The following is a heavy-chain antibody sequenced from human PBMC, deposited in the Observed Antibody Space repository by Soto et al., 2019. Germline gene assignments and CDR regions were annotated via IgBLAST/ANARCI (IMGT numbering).Heavy chain of an antibody. D-gene: IGHD2-15*01. Sequence: GASVKVSCKASGYTFTSYAMHWVRQAPGQRLEWMGWINAGNGNTKYSQKFQGRVTITRDTSASTAYMELSSLRSEDTAVYYCARVTRGNVDALDIWGQGTMVTDSS. CDR1: GYTFTSYA. CDR3: ARVTRGNVDALDI. J-gene: IGHJ3*02. V-gene: IGHV1-3*01. CDR2: INAGNGNT.